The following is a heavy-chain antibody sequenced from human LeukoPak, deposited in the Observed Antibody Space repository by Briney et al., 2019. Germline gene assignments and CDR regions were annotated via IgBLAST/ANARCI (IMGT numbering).Heavy chain of an antibody. CDR3: ARHMGLS. D-gene: IGHD4/OR15-4a*01. CDR1: GFSFSSYA. CDR2: FSGGGGDT. V-gene: IGHV3-23*01. Sequence: PGGSLRLSCAASGFSFSSYAMSWVRQPPGKGLEWVSSFSGGGGDTYYADSMKGRFTISRDNSKNTLCLQMNSLRVEDTAVYYCARHMGLSWGQGTPVTVSS. J-gene: IGHJ5*02.